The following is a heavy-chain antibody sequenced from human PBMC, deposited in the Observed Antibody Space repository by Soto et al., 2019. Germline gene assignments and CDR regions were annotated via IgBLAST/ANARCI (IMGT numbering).Heavy chain of an antibody. V-gene: IGHV1-46*03. CDR1: GYTFTSYY. CDR2: INPSGGST. J-gene: IGHJ5*02. CDR3: ARDTSWFDP. Sequence: GASVKVSCRASGYTFTSYYMHWVRQAPGQGLEWMGIINPSGGSTSYAQKFQGRATMTRDTSTSTVYMELSSLRSGDTAVYYCARDTSWFDPWGQGTLVTVSS.